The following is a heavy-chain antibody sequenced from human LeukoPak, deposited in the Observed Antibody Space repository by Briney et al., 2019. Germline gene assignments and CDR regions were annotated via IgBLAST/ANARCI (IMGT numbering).Heavy chain of an antibody. CDR2: ISGSGGST. J-gene: IGHJ4*02. Sequence: GTSLRLSCAASGFTFSSYAMSWVRQAPGKGLEWVSAISGSGGSTYYADSVKGRFTISRDNSKNTLYLQMNSLRAEDTAVYYCANTDYYGSGSYYNGDYWGQGTLVTVSS. CDR1: GFTFSSYA. CDR3: ANTDYYGSGSYYNGDY. V-gene: IGHV3-23*01. D-gene: IGHD3-10*01.